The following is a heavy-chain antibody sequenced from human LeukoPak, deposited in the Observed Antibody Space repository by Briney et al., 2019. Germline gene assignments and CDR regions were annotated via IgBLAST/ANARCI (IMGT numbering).Heavy chain of an antibody. Sequence: SETLSLTCAVSGGSFSGSFSGYYWSWIRQPPGKGLEWIGEINHRGSTNYNPSLKSRVTISVDTSKNQFSLKLSSMTAADTAVYYCARGNLWDYRRYYYYMDVWGKGTTVTVSS. J-gene: IGHJ6*03. CDR2: INHRGST. CDR1: GGSFSGSFSGYY. V-gene: IGHV4-34*01. CDR3: ARGNLWDYRRYYYYMDV. D-gene: IGHD4-11*01.